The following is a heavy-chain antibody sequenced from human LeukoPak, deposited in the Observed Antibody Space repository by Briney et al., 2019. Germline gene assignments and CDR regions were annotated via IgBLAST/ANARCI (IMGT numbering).Heavy chain of an antibody. D-gene: IGHD3-22*01. J-gene: IGHJ4*02. CDR2: IRSSGSTS. CDR3: ARAYYYDSSGSFDY. Sequence: GGSLRLSCAASGFTFSDYYMSWIRQAPGKGLEWVSYIRSSGSTSYYADSVKGRFTIARDNAKNSLYLQMNSLRAVDTAVYYCARAYYYDSSGSFDYWGQGTLVTVSS. CDR1: GFTFSDYY. V-gene: IGHV3-11*04.